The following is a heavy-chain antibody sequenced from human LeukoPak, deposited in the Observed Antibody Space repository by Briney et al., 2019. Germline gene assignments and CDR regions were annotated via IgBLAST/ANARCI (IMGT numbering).Heavy chain of an antibody. CDR1: GFNVNSNY. J-gene: IGHJ5*01. CDR3: ARVDTGWFDL. CDR2: IYSGGST. D-gene: IGHD5-18*01. Sequence: GGSLRLSCAASGFNVNSNYMSWVRQAPGNGLGWVSVIYSGGSTFYADSVEGRFTITRDNSKNMLYLQMNSLRAEDTAVYYCARVDTGWFDLWGQGTLVTVSS. V-gene: IGHV3-66*01.